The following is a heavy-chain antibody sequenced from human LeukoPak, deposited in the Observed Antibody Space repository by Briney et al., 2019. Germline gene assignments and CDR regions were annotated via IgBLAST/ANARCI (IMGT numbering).Heavy chain of an antibody. CDR1: GFTFSSYA. V-gene: IGHV3-23*01. CDR3: AKTKLGSGYSPGVDY. Sequence: TGGSLRLSCAASGFTFSSYAMSWVRQAPGKGLEWVSAISGSGGSTYYADSVKGRFTISRDNSKNTLYLQMNSLRAEDTAVYYCAKTKLGSGYSPGVDYWGQGTLVTVSS. CDR2: ISGSGGST. J-gene: IGHJ4*02. D-gene: IGHD3-22*01.